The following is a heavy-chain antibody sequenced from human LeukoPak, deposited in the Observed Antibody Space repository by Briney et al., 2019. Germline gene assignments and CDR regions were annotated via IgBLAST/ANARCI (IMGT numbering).Heavy chain of an antibody. CDR3: ARWRWELLAFDY. Sequence: GGSLRLSCAASGFTFSSYEMNWVRQAPGKGLEWVSYISSSGSTIYYADSVKSRFTISRDNAKNSLYLQMNSLRAEDTAVYYCARWRWELLAFDYWGQGTLVTVSS. CDR1: GFTFSSYE. CDR2: ISSSGSTI. V-gene: IGHV3-48*03. J-gene: IGHJ4*02. D-gene: IGHD1-26*01.